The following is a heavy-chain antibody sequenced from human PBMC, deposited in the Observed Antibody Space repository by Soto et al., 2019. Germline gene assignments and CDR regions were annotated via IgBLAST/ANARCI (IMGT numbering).Heavy chain of an antibody. Sequence: EVQLVESGGGLVQPGGSLRLSCAASGFTFSIYWMHGVRQATGKGLVWVSRITSDGSSISYADSVKGRFTISRDNAKNQLYLQMNSLRAEDTAVYYCACGGFGGSGSYIQGVYRVQRTLVTVS. D-gene: IGHD3-10*01. CDR2: ITSDGSSI. CDR1: GFTFSIYW. CDR3: ACGGFGGSGSYIQGVY. V-gene: IGHV3-74*01. J-gene: IGHJ4*02.